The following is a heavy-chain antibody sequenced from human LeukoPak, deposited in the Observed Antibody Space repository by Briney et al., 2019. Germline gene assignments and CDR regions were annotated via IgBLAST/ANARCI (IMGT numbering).Heavy chain of an antibody. V-gene: IGHV4-59*01. D-gene: IGHD4-11*01. CDR2: IYYSGGT. CDR3: ARAPGQYYYYGMDV. CDR1: GGSISGYY. Sequence: SETLSLTCTVSGGSISGYYWSWIRQPPGKGLEWIGYIYYSGGTNYNPSLKSRVTISLDTSKSQFSLKLSSVTAADTALYYCARAPGQYYYYGMDVWGQGTTVTVSS. J-gene: IGHJ6*02.